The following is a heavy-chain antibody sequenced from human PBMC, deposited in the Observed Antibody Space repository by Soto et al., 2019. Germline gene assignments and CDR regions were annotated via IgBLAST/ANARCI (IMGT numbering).Heavy chain of an antibody. CDR2: ISSSSSYI. CDR3: ASGYYDRIGYYFGY. D-gene: IGHD3-22*01. V-gene: IGHV3-21*01. J-gene: IGHJ4*01. CDR1: GFIFRSYS. Sequence: GSLRLSCAGSGFIFRSYSMNWVRQAPGKGLEWVSYISSSSSYIYDADSVKGRFTISRDNAKNSVYLQMNSLRAEDTAVYYCASGYYDRIGYYFGYWGQGISVTVSS.